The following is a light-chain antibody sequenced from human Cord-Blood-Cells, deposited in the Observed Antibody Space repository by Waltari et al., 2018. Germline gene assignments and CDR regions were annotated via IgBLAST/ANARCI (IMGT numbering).Light chain of an antibody. Sequence: QSALTQPRSVSGSPGQSVTISCTGTSSDVGGYNYVSWYQQHPGKAPKLMIYDVSKRRSGVPDRFSGSKSGNPASLTISGLQAEDEADYYCCSYAGSYTYVFGTGTKVTVL. J-gene: IGLJ1*01. CDR3: CSYAGSYTYV. V-gene: IGLV2-11*01. CDR1: SSDVGGYNY. CDR2: DVS.